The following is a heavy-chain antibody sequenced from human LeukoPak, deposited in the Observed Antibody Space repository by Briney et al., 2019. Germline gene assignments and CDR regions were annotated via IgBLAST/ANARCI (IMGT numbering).Heavy chain of an antibody. CDR1: GGSLSNYY. CDR2: ISYSGST. J-gene: IGHJ4*02. CDR3: ARVGGVWFGELSSFDY. D-gene: IGHD3-10*01. V-gene: IGHV4-59*01. Sequence: SETLSLTCTVSGGSLSNYYWTWIRQPPGKGLEWIGYISYSGSTNYNPSLKSRVTISVDTSKNQFSLKLSSVTAADTAVYYCARVGGVWFGELSSFDYWGQGTLVTVSS.